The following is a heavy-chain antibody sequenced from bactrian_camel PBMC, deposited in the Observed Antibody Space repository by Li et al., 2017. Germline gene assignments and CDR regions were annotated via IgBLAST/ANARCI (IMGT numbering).Heavy chain of an antibody. CDR2: IHDGRGST. Sequence: HVQLVESGGGLVQPGGSLRLSCSASAFTFSYYRMYWVRQAPGQGLEWVSTIHDGRGSTYYVDSVKDRFSLSGDSAKNTVYLQMDSLKPEDTAVYYCVRDPFLNTTPLPWGQGTQVTVS. V-gene: IGHV3S1*01. CDR1: AFTFSYYR. J-gene: IGHJ6*01. D-gene: IGHD2*01. CDR3: VRDPFLNTTPLP.